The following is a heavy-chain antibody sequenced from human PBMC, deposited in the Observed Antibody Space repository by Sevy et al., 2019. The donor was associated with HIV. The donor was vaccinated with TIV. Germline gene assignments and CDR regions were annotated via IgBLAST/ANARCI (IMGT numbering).Heavy chain of an antibody. J-gene: IGHJ1*01. D-gene: IGHD1-1*01. CDR1: GFTFRAYS. V-gene: IGHV3-30-3*01. Sequence: GGSLRLSCAASGFTFRAYSMHWVRQAPGKGLEWVATISYDGSNKHYADSVKGRFTLSRDNFKNSLFLKMNSLKAEDTAVYYCALERLSSNVAEYFQNWGQGTLVTVSS. CDR3: ALERLSSNVAEYFQN. CDR2: ISYDGSNK.